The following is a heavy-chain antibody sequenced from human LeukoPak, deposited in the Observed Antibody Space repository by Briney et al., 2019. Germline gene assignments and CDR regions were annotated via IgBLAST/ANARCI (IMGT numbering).Heavy chain of an antibody. V-gene: IGHV7-4-1*01. CDR1: GYTFTSYA. D-gene: IGHD2-2*01. CDR2: INTNTGNP. Sequence: ASVKVSCKASGYTFTSYAMNWVRQAPGQGLEWMGWINTNTGNPTYAQGFTGRFVFSLDTSLRTAYLQICSLKAEDTAVYYCAREVSVSYCSSTSCYAPDNWFDPGSQGSLVTVYS. J-gene: IGHJ5*02. CDR3: AREVSVSYCSSTSCYAPDNWFDP.